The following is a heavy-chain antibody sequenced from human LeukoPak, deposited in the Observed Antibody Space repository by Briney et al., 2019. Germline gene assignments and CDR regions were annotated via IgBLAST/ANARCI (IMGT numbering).Heavy chain of an antibody. D-gene: IGHD5-24*01. CDR2: ISGSGGST. V-gene: IGHV3-23*01. J-gene: IGHJ6*03. Sequence: PGGSLRLSCAASGFTFSSYGMSWVRQAPGKGLEWVSAISGSGGSTYYADSVKGRFTISRDNAKNSLYLQMNSLRAEDTAVYYCARGRDGYNYMVVSYYYYMDVWGKGTTVTISS. CDR3: ARGRDGYNYMVVSYYYYMDV. CDR1: GFTFSSYG.